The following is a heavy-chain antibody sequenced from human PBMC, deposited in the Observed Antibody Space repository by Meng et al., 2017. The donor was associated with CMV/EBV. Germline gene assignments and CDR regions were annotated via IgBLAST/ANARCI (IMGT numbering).Heavy chain of an antibody. D-gene: IGHD5-24*01. CDR2: IIPIFGTA. J-gene: IGHJ6*02. V-gene: IGHV1-69*13. CDR3: AREMATRGGNYYYYGMDV. Sequence: SVKVSCKASGGTFSSYAISWVRQAPGQGLEWMGGIIPIFGTANYAQKFQGRVTITPDESTSTAYMELSSLRSEDTAVYYCAREMATRGGNYYYYGMDVWGQGTTVTVSS. CDR1: GGTFSSYA.